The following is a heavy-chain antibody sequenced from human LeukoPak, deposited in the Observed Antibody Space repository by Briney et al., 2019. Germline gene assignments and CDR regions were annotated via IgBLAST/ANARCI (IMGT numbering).Heavy chain of an antibody. Sequence: GGSLRLSCAASGFTVSSYYMTWARQAPGKGLEWVSVIYSGGSTYYADSVKGRVAISRDNSKNTVFLQMNSVRAEDTAVYYCARSYSNHLFGMDVWGQGTTVTVSS. D-gene: IGHD4-11*01. CDR1: GFTVSSYY. CDR2: IYSGGST. V-gene: IGHV3-66*01. CDR3: ARSYSNHLFGMDV. J-gene: IGHJ6*02.